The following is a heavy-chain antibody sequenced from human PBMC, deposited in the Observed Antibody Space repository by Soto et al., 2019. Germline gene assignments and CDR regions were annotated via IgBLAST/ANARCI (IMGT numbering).Heavy chain of an antibody. J-gene: IGHJ3*02. CDR2: IYYSGIT. Sequence: SETLSLTCTVSGGSISSYYWSWIRQPPGKGLEWIGYIYYSGITNYNPSLKSRVTISVDTSKNQFSLSLTSVTAADTAIYYCARTSDAFDIWGQGTMVTVS. CDR3: ARTSDAFDI. V-gene: IGHV4-59*01. CDR1: GGSISSYY.